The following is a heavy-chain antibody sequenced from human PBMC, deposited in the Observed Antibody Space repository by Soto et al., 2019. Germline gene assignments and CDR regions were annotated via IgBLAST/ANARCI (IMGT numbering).Heavy chain of an antibody. D-gene: IGHD6-6*01. CDR2: IYNGGGT. J-gene: IGHJ4*02. Sequence: EVQLVETGGGLIQPGGSLRLSCAASGFTVSGNYMSWVRQAPGKGLEWVSVIYNGGGTYYADSVKGRFTISRDNSKNTLYLHMNSLRAQDMDVYYCSSTRGSSYDYWAQGTLVTVSS. CDR1: GFTVSGNY. CDR3: SSTRGSSYDY. V-gene: IGHV3-53*02.